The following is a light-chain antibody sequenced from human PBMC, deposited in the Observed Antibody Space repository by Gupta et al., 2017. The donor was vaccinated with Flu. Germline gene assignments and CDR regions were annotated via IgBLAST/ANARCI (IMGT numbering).Light chain of an antibody. J-gene: IGLJ1*01. CDR2: NNT. CDR1: SFNIGPNT. CDR3: AAWDNRMSSFV. Sequence: QSVLTQPPSVSGTPGQRVTISCSGDSFNIGPNTVNWYQHFPEAVPRLIIHNNTQRPSGVSRRFSASKGDTSASLAISGLQAEDEADYYCAAWDNRMSSFVFGSATEVTVL. V-gene: IGLV1-44*01.